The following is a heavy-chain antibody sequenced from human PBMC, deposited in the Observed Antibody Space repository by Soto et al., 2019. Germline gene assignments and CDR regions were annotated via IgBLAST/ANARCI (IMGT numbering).Heavy chain of an antibody. CDR1: GYSFTSYW. V-gene: IGHV5-10-1*01. D-gene: IGHD1-26*01. CDR3: ERHKSSGSDGDAFDI. Sequence: GQSLKISCKGSGYSFTSYWISWVRQMPGKGLEWMGRIDPSDSYTNYSPSFPGHVTISADTSISTAYLKWSSLKAPDTAMYYCERHKSSGSDGDAFDIWGQGRMVTVSS. CDR2: IDPSDSYT. J-gene: IGHJ3*02.